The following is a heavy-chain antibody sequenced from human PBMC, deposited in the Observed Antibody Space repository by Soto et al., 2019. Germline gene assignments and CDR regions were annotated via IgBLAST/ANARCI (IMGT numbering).Heavy chain of an antibody. CDR3: ARERRGYSYGYLDY. CDR2: IWYDGSNK. J-gene: IGHJ4*02. V-gene: IGHV3-33*01. D-gene: IGHD5-18*01. CDR1: GFTFSSYG. Sequence: LRLSCAASGFTFSSYGMHWVRQAPGKGLEWVAVIWYDGSNKYCADSVKGRFTISRDNSKNTLYLQMNSLRAEDTAVYYCARERRGYSYGYLDYWGQGTLVTVSS.